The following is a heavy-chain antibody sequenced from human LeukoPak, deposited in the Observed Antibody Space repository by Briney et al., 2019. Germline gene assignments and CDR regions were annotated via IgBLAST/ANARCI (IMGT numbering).Heavy chain of an antibody. Sequence: PSETLSLTXTVSGYSISSGYYWGWIRQPPGKGLEWIGSIYHSGSTYYSPSLKSRVTISVDTSKNQFSLKLSSVTAADTAVYYCARDYDCSSTSTNCNWFDPWGQGTLVTVSS. CDR3: ARDYDCSSTSTNCNWFDP. V-gene: IGHV4-38-2*02. CDR1: GYSISSGYY. D-gene: IGHD2-2*01. J-gene: IGHJ5*02. CDR2: IYHSGST.